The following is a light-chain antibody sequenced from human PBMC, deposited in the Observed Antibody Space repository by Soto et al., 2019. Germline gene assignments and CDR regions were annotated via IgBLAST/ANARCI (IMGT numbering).Light chain of an antibody. CDR3: QRHGTSLPLT. CDR1: QSVSSNY. V-gene: IGKV3-20*01. J-gene: IGKJ4*01. Sequence: EIVLTQSPGTLSLSPGDRATVSCRASQSVSSNYFAWYQQKPGQAPRLLIYGASSRATGIPDRFSGSGSGTDFTLTISRLEPEDFAVYYCQRHGTSLPLTFGGGTKVEIK. CDR2: GAS.